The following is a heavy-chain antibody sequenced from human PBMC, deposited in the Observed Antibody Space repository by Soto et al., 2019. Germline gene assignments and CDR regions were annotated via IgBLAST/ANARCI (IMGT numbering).Heavy chain of an antibody. Sequence: EVQLVESGGGLVQPGGSLRLSCAASGFTLSRYWVHWVRQVPGKGLVWVSRINPDGSTTIYADSVKGRFTVSRDNAKNTVYLHMNSLRAEDTAVYYCTRDTTGPDDHWGQGTLVTVSS. CDR2: INPDGSTT. CDR1: GFTLSRYW. J-gene: IGHJ4*02. D-gene: IGHD1-1*01. CDR3: TRDTTGPDDH. V-gene: IGHV3-74*01.